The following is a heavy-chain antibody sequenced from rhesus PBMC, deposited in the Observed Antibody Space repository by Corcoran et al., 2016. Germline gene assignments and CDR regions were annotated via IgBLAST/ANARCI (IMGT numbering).Heavy chain of an antibody. J-gene: IGHJ3*01. Sequence: QVQLVQSGAEVKKPGASVKLSCKASGYTFTSYYINWVRQALGQVLEWMGWINPSNGNTGDAQKCQGRVTMTRDTSTSTAYMELSSLRSEDTAVYYCTRNGREWDAFDFWGQGLRVTVSS. CDR3: TRNGREWDAFDF. CDR2: INPSNGNT. CDR1: GYTFTSYY. D-gene: IGHD4-29*01. V-gene: IGHV1S9*01.